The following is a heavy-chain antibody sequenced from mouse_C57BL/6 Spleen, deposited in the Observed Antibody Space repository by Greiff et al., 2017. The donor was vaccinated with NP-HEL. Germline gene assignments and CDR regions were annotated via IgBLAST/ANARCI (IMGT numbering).Heavy chain of an antibody. V-gene: IGHV1-55*01. CDR3: ARRGVHYYGSSSFAY. CDR1: GYTFTSYW. Sequence: QVQLQQPGAELVKPGASVKMSCKASGYTFTSYWITWVKQRPGQGLEWIGDIYPGSGSTNYNEKFKSKATLTVDTSSSTAYMQLSSLTSEDSAVYYCARRGVHYYGSSSFAYWGQGTLVTVSA. CDR2: IYPGSGST. J-gene: IGHJ3*01. D-gene: IGHD1-1*01.